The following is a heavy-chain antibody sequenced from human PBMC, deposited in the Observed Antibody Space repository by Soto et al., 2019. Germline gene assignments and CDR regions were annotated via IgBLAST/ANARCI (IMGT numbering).Heavy chain of an antibody. CDR1: GFTFSSYA. Sequence: GESLRLSCVASGFTFSSYALNWVRRAPGRGVEWVSAISGSGGTTYYADSVKGRFTISRDNSKNTLFLQMNSLRAEDAAIYYCPKSPKVISTSFGYWGQGSLVTVAS. J-gene: IGHJ4*02. D-gene: IGHD3-22*01. V-gene: IGHV3-23*01. CDR3: PKSPKVISTSFGY. CDR2: ISGSGGTT.